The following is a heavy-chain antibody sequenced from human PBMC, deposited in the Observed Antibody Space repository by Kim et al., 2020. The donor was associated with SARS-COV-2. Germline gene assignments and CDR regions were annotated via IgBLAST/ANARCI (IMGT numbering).Heavy chain of an antibody. D-gene: IGHD3-9*01. V-gene: IGHV3-53*01. Sequence: GGSLRLSCAASGLTVSSNYMSWVRQAPVKGLEWVSLIYSDGTIHDADSVKGRFTISRDNFKNTMYLQMNSLGAEDTAIYYCAKYEVRYFALDVWGQGTTVTVSS. CDR3: AKYEVRYFALDV. CDR2: IYSDGTI. CDR1: GLTVSSNY. J-gene: IGHJ6*02.